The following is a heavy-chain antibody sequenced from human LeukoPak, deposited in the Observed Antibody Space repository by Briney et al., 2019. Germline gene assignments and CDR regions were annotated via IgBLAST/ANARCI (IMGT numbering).Heavy chain of an antibody. CDR3: AKDSAFYYIDV. D-gene: IGHD3-10*01. CDR1: GFTFNNYG. Sequence: GGSLRLSWAASGFTFNNYGMHWVRQAPGKGLEWVAFIRYNGNNQYYADSVKGRFTISRDNSKNTLYLQMNSLKGDDTAVYYFAKDSAFYYIDVWGKGTTVIISS. V-gene: IGHV3-30*02. CDR2: IRYNGNNQ. J-gene: IGHJ6*03.